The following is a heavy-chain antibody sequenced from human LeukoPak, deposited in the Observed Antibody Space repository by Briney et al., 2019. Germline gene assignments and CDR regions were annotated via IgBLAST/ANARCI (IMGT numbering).Heavy chain of an antibody. CDR1: GGSISSDY. J-gene: IGHJ1*01. Sequence: SETLSLTCSGYGGSISSDYWSWVRQPPGKGLEWIGYIYYSGSTNYNPSLKSRVTISVDTSKNQFSLKLSSVTAADTAVYYCARGVSSYDSRGYYNEYVQHWGQGTLVTVSS. CDR3: ARGVSSYDSRGYYNEYVQH. V-gene: IGHV4-59*08. CDR2: IYYSGST. D-gene: IGHD3-22*01.